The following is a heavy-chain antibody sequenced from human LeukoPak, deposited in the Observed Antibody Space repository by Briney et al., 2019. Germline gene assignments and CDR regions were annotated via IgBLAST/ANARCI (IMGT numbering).Heavy chain of an antibody. Sequence: GGSLRLSCAASGFTFSSYWMSWVRQAPGKGLEWVANIKEDGSEKDYVDSVKGRFTISRDNAKDSLYLQMNSLRAEDTAVYYCARIPPASEYSSSWYYFDYWGQGTLVTVSS. V-gene: IGHV3-7*01. J-gene: IGHJ4*02. CDR3: ARIPPASEYSSSWYYFDY. CDR1: GFTFSSYW. CDR2: IKEDGSEK. D-gene: IGHD6-13*01.